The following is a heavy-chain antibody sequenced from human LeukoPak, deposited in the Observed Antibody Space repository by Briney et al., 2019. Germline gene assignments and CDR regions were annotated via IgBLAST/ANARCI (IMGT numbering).Heavy chain of an antibody. Sequence: ASVKVSCKASGYTFTGYYMHWVRQAPGQGLEWMGRINPNSGNTNYAQKLQGRVTMTTDTSTSTAYMELRSLRSDDTAVYYCARDYRVAGTPFDYWGQGTLVTVSS. D-gene: IGHD6-19*01. CDR1: GYTFTGYY. CDR3: ARDYRVAGTPFDY. V-gene: IGHV1-2*06. J-gene: IGHJ4*02. CDR2: INPNSGNT.